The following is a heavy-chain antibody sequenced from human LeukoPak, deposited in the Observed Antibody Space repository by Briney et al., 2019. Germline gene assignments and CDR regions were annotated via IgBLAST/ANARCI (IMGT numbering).Heavy chain of an antibody. Sequence: ASVKVSCKASGYTFTSYDINWARQAPGQGLEWMGWINPNSGGTNYAQKFQGRVTMTRDTSISTAYMELSRLRSDDTAVYYCASGEYQLLWGFDPWGQGTLVTVSS. CDR2: INPNSGGT. J-gene: IGHJ5*02. D-gene: IGHD2-2*01. CDR1: GYTFTSYD. CDR3: ASGEYQLLWGFDP. V-gene: IGHV1-2*02.